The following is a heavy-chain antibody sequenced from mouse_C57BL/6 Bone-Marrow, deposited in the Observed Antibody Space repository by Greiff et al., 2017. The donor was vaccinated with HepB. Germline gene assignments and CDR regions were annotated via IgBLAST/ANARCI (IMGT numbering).Heavy chain of an antibody. D-gene: IGHD2-3*01. J-gene: IGHJ3*01. CDR2: IDPENGDT. CDR3: TVDGYYAWFAY. Sequence: DVQLQESGAELVRPGASVKLSCTASGFNIKDDYMHWVKQRPEQGLEWIGWIDPENGDTEYASKFQGKATITADTSSNTAYLQLSSLTSEDTAVYYCTVDGYYAWFAYWGQGTLVTVSA. V-gene: IGHV14-4*01. CDR1: GFNIKDDY.